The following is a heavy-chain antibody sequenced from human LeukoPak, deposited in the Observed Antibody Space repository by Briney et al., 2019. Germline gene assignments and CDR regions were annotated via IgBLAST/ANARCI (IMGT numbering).Heavy chain of an antibody. V-gene: IGHV1-8*01. D-gene: IGHD6-13*01. CDR2: MNPDSGNT. Sequence: ASVKVSCKASGHTFSSYDINWVRQGTGQGLEWMGWMNPDSGNTGYAQKFQGRVTMTRNPSISTAYIELSSLTSEDTAVYYCARRIAAAGVGIVYWGQGTLVTVSS. J-gene: IGHJ4*02. CDR1: GHTFSSYD. CDR3: ARRIAAAGVGIVY.